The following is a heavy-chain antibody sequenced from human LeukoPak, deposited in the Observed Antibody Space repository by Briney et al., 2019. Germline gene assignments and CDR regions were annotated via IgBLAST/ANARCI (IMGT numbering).Heavy chain of an antibody. V-gene: IGHV3-23*01. D-gene: IGHD4-11*01. CDR2: ISGSGDNT. Sequence: GGSLRLSCAASGFTFSSYAMSWVRQAPGKGLEWVSVISGSGDNTYYADSVKGRFTISRDNSKNTLYLQMNSLRAEDTAVYYCAKARTHEYSNYNYWGQGTLVTVSP. CDR1: GFTFSSYA. J-gene: IGHJ4*02. CDR3: AKARTHEYSNYNY.